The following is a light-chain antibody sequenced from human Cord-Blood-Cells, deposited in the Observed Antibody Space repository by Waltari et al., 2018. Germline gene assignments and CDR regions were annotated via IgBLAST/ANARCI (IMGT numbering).Light chain of an antibody. Sequence: SYELTHPPSVSVSPGQPARITCSGDALPKKYAYWYQQKPGQAPVLVIYKDSERPSGIPERFSGSSSGTTVTLTISGVQAEDEADYYCQSADSSGTYVFGTGTKVTVL. CDR3: QSADSSGTYV. CDR1: ALPKKY. V-gene: IGLV3-25*03. J-gene: IGLJ1*01. CDR2: KDS.